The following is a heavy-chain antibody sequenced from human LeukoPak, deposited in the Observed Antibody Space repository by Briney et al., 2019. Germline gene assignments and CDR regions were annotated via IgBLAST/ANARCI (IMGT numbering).Heavy chain of an antibody. CDR2: ITSSGTTT. V-gene: IGHV3-11*01. D-gene: IGHD4-17*01. J-gene: IGHJ4*02. CDR3: ARDPDYGDPY. CDR1: GFTLTDHY. Sequence: PGGSLRLSCTVSGFTLTDHYMSWFRQSPGRGLEWISWITSSGTTTDYAGSVKGRFTISRDNTKNSVYLQMSSLRADDTAVYYCARDPDYGDPYWGQGTLVTVSS.